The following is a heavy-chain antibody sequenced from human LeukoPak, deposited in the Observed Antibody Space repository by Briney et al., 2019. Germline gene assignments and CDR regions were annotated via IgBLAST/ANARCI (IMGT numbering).Heavy chain of an antibody. CDR2: ISAYNGNT. CDR3: ARDPGIAVAPIFGFDY. V-gene: IGHV1-18*01. J-gene: IGHJ4*02. D-gene: IGHD6-19*01. Sequence: ASVKVSCKASGYTFTSYGISWVRQAPGQGLEWMGWISAYNGNTNYAQKLQGRVTMTTDTSTSTAYMELRSLRSDDTAVYYCARDPGIAVAPIFGFDYWGQGTLVTVSS. CDR1: GYTFTSYG.